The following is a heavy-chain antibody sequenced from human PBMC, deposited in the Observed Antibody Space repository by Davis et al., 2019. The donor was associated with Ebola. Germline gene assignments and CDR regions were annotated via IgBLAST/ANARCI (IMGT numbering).Heavy chain of an antibody. CDR3: GSPVVA. CDR1: GFTFSGHW. D-gene: IGHD2-15*01. CDR2: IKSDGSSA. J-gene: IGHJ4*02. Sequence: GESLKISCAASGFTFSGHWMHWVLQAPGKGLVWVSQIKSDGSSATYADSVKGRFTISRDNAKNTLYLQMNSLRAEDTAVYYCGSPVVAWGQGTLVTVSS. V-gene: IGHV3-74*01.